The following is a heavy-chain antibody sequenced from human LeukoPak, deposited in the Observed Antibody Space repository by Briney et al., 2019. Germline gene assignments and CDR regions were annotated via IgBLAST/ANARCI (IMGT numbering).Heavy chain of an antibody. CDR2: INHSGST. J-gene: IGHJ4*02. Sequence: SETLSLTCAVYGGSFSGYYWSWIRQPPGKGLEWIGEINHSGSTNYNPSLKSRVTISVDTSKNQFSLKLSSVTAADTAVYYCARGRYCSGGSCSTKALRRAPFDYWGQGTLVTVSS. V-gene: IGHV4-34*01. CDR1: GGSFSGYY. D-gene: IGHD2-15*01. CDR3: ARGRYCSGGSCSTKALRRAPFDY.